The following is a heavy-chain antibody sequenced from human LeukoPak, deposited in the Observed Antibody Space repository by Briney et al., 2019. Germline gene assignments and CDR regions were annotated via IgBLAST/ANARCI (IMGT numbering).Heavy chain of an antibody. CDR3: ARGPYYYYMDV. Sequence: GGSLRLSCAGSGFTFSNYAMTWVRQAAGKGLEWVATIDGSGGTTYYADSVKGRFTIFRDNSENTLNLQMNSLRAEDTAVYYCARGPYYYYMDVWGKGTTVTVSS. V-gene: IGHV3-23*01. CDR2: IDGSGGTT. J-gene: IGHJ6*03. CDR1: GFTFSNYA.